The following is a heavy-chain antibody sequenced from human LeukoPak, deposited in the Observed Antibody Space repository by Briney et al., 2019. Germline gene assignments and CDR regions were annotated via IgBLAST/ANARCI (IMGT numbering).Heavy chain of an antibody. CDR3: ARSVSGSAPLGGGAFDI. CDR1: GYTFTSYY. D-gene: IGHD3-16*01. CDR2: INPSGGST. Sequence: EASVKVSCKASGYTFTSYYMHWVRQAPGQGLEWMGIINPSGGSTSYAQKFQGRVTMTRDTSTSTVYMELSSLRSEDTAVYYCARSVSGSAPLGGGAFDIWGQGTMVTVSS. V-gene: IGHV1-46*01. J-gene: IGHJ3*02.